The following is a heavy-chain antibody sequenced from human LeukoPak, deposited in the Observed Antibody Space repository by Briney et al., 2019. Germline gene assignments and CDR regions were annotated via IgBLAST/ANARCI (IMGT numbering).Heavy chain of an antibody. CDR2: IKSKTDGGTT. CDR3: TTDWLNSGRYYVRALDY. J-gene: IGHJ4*02. V-gene: IGHV3-15*01. Sequence: PGGSLRLSCAASGFTFSNAWMSWVRQAPGKGLEWVGRIKSKTDGGTTDYAAPVKGRFTISRDDSKNTLYLQMNSLKTEDTAVYYCTTDWLNSGRYYVRALDYWGQGTLVTVSS. CDR1: GFTFSNAW. D-gene: IGHD1-26*01.